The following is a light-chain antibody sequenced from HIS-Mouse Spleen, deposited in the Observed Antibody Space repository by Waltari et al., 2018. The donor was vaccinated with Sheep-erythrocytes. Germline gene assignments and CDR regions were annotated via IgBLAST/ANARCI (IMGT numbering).Light chain of an antibody. CDR2: DVS. CDR1: SRDFGCYTY. V-gene: IGLV2-11*01. J-gene: IGLJ1*01. Sequence: QSALTQPRSVPGFPGQSVTISCIATSRDFGCYTYVFWYQHHPGNAPKLMFYDVSKRPSGVPDRFSGSKSRNTASLTISGLQAEDEADYYCCSYAGSYNHVFATGTKVTVL. CDR3: CSYAGSYNHV.